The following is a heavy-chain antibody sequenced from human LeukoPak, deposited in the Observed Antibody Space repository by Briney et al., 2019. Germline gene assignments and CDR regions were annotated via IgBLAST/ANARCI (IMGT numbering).Heavy chain of an antibody. V-gene: IGHV3-74*03. CDR2: IISDGSIT. CDR3: AREDADIVVATSGAFDI. Sequence: GGSLRLSCAASGFTFSTFWMHWVRQSPGKGLVWVSRIISDGSITTYADSVKGRFTISRDNAKNTLYLQMNSLRAEDTAVYYCAREDADIVVATSGAFDIWGQGTMVTVSS. CDR1: GFTFSTFW. J-gene: IGHJ3*02. D-gene: IGHD2-15*01.